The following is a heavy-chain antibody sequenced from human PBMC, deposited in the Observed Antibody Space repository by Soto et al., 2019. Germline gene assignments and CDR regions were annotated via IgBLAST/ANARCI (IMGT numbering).Heavy chain of an antibody. CDR2: VSNDGIRK. CDR3: ATWVVVSMDDNSGTSDS. V-gene: IGHV3-30*03. CDR1: GFIFSGSG. Sequence: QVQLVESGGGVVQPGRSLRLTCAASGFIFSGSGMHWVRQAPGKGLEWVALVSNDGIRKYYGDSVKGRFTISRDNAEDSLDLQMKSRRAEDSAVYYFATWVVVSMDDNSGTSDSWCQGNLVTVSS. J-gene: IGHJ5*01. D-gene: IGHD3-22*01.